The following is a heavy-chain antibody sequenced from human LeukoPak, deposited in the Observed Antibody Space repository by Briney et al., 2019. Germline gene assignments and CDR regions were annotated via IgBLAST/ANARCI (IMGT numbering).Heavy chain of an antibody. CDR3: ARHGGSAFDI. Sequence: SETLSLTCTVSGGSISSYYWGWIRQPPGKGLEWIGSIYYSGSTYYNPSLKSRVTISVDTSENQFSLKLSSVTAADTAVYYCARHGGSAFDIWGQGTMVTVSS. J-gene: IGHJ3*02. CDR1: GGSISSYY. CDR2: IYYSGST. D-gene: IGHD3-3*01. V-gene: IGHV4-39*01.